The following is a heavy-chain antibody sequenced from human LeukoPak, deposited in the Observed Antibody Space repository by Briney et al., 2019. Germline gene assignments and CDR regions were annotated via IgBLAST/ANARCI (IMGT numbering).Heavy chain of an antibody. Sequence: PGGSLLLSCAASGFTFSSYWMHWVRQAPGKGLEWVAVISYDGSNKYYADSVKGRFTISRDNSKNTLYLQMNSLRAEDTAVYYCARGPKTIFGVVITPDLDYWGQGTLVTVSS. V-gene: IGHV3-30-3*01. CDR1: GFTFSSYW. D-gene: IGHD3-3*01. J-gene: IGHJ4*02. CDR2: ISYDGSNK. CDR3: ARGPKTIFGVVITPDLDY.